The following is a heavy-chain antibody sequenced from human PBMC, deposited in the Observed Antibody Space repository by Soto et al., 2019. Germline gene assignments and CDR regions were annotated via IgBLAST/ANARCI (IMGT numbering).Heavy chain of an antibody. CDR3: ARNMAATVTKRLPNYYYGMYV. Sequence: GASVKVSCKASGGTFSSYAISWVRQAPGQGLEWMGGIIPIFGTANYAQKFQGRVTITADESTSTAYMELSSLRSEDTAVYYCARNMAATVTKRLPNYYYGMYVWGQGTTVTVSS. D-gene: IGHD4-17*01. CDR1: GGTFSSYA. CDR2: IIPIFGTA. J-gene: IGHJ6*02. V-gene: IGHV1-69*13.